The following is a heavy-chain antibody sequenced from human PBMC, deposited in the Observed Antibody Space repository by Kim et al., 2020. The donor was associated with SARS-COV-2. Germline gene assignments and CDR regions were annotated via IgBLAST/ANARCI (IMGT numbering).Heavy chain of an antibody. Sequence: GGSLRLSCAASGFTFSSYAMSWVRQAPGKGLEWVSAISGSGGSTYYADSVKGRFTISRDNSKNTLYLQMNSLRAEDTAVYYCAKYYYYDSSGYTKYYFDYWGQGTLVTVSS. CDR1: GFTFSSYA. J-gene: IGHJ4*02. CDR2: ISGSGGST. D-gene: IGHD3-22*01. CDR3: AKYYYYDSSGYTKYYFDY. V-gene: IGHV3-23*01.